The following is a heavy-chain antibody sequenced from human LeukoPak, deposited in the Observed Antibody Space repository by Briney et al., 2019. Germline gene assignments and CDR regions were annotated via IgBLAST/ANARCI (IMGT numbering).Heavy chain of an antibody. J-gene: IGHJ4*02. Sequence: SVKVSCKASGFTFTSSAMQWVRQARGQRLEWIGWIVVGSGNTNYAQKFQERVTITRDMSTSTAYMELSSLRSEDTAVYYCVGSSGYSPLPDYWGQGTLVTVSS. CDR3: VGSSGYSPLPDY. CDR1: GFTFTSSA. V-gene: IGHV1-58*02. D-gene: IGHD3-22*01. CDR2: IVVGSGNT.